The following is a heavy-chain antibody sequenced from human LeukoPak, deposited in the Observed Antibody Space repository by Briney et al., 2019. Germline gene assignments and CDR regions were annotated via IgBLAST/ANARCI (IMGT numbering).Heavy chain of an antibody. V-gene: IGHV1-2*02. Sequence: ASVKVSCKASGYTFTGYYMHWVRQAPGQGLEWMGWINPNSGGTNYARKFQGRVTMTRDTSISTAYMELSRLRSDDTAVYYCARDSSGYSKDAFDIWGQGTMVTVSS. CDR2: INPNSGGT. J-gene: IGHJ3*02. D-gene: IGHD3-22*01. CDR1: GYTFTGYY. CDR3: ARDSSGYSKDAFDI.